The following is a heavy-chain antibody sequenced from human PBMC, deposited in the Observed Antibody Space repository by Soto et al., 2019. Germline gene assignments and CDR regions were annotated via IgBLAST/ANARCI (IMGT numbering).Heavy chain of an antibody. D-gene: IGHD4-4*01. CDR1: GDSVSSNSAG. CDR2: TYYRSKWYY. V-gene: IGHV6-1*01. Sequence: SQNPSLTCSITGDSVSSNSAGLSWVRQSPSRGFEWLGRTYYRSKWYYEYAVSVRGRITINQDTSKNQSSLQLNSVTPEDTAVYYCAKARASKVTTSGAFDIWGQWTMVTVSS. CDR3: AKARASKVTTSGAFDI. J-gene: IGHJ3*02.